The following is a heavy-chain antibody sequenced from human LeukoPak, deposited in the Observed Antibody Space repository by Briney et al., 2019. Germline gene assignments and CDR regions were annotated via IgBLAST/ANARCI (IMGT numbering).Heavy chain of an antibody. Sequence: GASVKVSCKASGGTFSSYAISWVRQAPGQGLEWMGGIIPIFGTANYAQKFQGRVTITADKSTSTAYMELSSLRSEDTAVYYCARGRSGGEPLHYFDYWGQGTLVTVSS. J-gene: IGHJ4*02. CDR3: ARGRSGGEPLHYFDY. CDR2: IIPIFGTA. V-gene: IGHV1-69*06. CDR1: GGTFSSYA. D-gene: IGHD3-16*01.